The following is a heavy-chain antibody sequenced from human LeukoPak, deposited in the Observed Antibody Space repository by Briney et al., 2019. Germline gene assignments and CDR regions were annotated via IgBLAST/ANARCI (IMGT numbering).Heavy chain of an antibody. CDR3: AKDRSITYSSGCFDY. V-gene: IGHV3-30*18. Sequence: GGSLRLSCAASGFTFSSYAMSWVRQAPGKGLEWVAVISYDGSNKYYADSVKGRFTISRDNSKNTLYLQMNSLRAEDTAVYYCAKDRSITYSSGCFDYWGQGTLVTVSS. D-gene: IGHD6-19*01. J-gene: IGHJ4*02. CDR2: ISYDGSNK. CDR1: GFTFSSYA.